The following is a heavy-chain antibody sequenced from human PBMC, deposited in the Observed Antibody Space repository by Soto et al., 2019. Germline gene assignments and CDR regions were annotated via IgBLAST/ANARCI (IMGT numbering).Heavy chain of an antibody. V-gene: IGHV4-39*01. Sequence: SETLSLTCTVSCGSISSRSYYWGWIRQPPGKGLEWIGSIYYSGSTYYNPSLKSRVTISVDTSKNQFSLKLSSVTAADTAVYYCARQGGRGIVVVVAARKAFDIWGQGTIVTVSS. J-gene: IGHJ3*02. CDR1: CGSISSRSYY. CDR3: ARQGGRGIVVVVAARKAFDI. CDR2: IYYSGST. D-gene: IGHD2-15*01.